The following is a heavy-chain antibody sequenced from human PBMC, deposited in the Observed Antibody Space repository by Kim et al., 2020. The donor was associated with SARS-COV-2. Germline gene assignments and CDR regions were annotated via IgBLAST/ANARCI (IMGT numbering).Heavy chain of an antibody. D-gene: IGHD1-26*01. J-gene: IGHJ4*02. Sequence: YTNYSPSFQGHVTISADKSISTAYLQWSSLKASDTAMYYCARHSAGADDYWGQGTLVTVSS. V-gene: IGHV5-10-1*01. CDR3: ARHSAGADDY. CDR2: YT.